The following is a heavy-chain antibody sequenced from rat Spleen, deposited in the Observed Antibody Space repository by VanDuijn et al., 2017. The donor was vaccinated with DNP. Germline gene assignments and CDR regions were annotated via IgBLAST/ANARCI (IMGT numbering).Heavy chain of an antibody. CDR2: ISYSGST. D-gene: IGHD1-7*01. CDR3: ARWTRYFDY. Sequence: EVQLQESGSGLVKPSQSLSLPCSVTGYSITSNYWGWIRKFPGNKLEYIGDISYSGSTNYNPSLKSRLSITRDTSKNHFLLHLNSVTTEDTATYYCARWTRYFDYWGQGIMVTVSS. V-gene: IGHV3-1*01. J-gene: IGHJ2*01. CDR1: GYSITSNY.